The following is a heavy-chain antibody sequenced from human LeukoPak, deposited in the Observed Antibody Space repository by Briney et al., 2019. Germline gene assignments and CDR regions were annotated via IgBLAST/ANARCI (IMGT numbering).Heavy chain of an antibody. CDR3: ARDDQYSSSSSDFDY. CDR2: ISGSSSYI. D-gene: IGHD6-6*01. CDR1: GFTFGSYS. V-gene: IGHV3-21*01. J-gene: IGHJ4*02. Sequence: GGSLRLSCAASGFTFGSYSMDWVRQAPGKGLEWVSSISGSSSYIYYADSVKGRFTISRDNAKNSLYLQMNSLRAEDTAVYYCARDDQYSSSSSDFDYWGQGTLVTVSS.